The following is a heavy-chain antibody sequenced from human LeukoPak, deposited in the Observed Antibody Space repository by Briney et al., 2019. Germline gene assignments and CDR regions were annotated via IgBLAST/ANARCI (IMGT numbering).Heavy chain of an antibody. CDR2: IYQSGTT. D-gene: IGHD6-13*01. CDR3: AREVAAADAEYFQH. V-gene: IGHV4-38-2*02. Sequence: SDTLSLTCSVSGYSISSGYYWGWIRQPPGKGLEWIGSIYQSGTTYYNPSLKSRVTISVDTSKNQFSLKLTSVTAADTAVYYCAREVAAADAEYFQHWGQGTLVLVSS. CDR1: GYSISSGYY. J-gene: IGHJ1*01.